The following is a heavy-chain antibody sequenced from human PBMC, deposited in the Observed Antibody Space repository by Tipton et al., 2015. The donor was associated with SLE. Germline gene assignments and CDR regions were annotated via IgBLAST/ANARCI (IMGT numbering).Heavy chain of an antibody. V-gene: IGHV4-34*01. CDR3: ARRPLGYCSGGSCFSFDY. CDR1: GGSISSHY. CDR2: INHSGST. J-gene: IGHJ4*02. D-gene: IGHD2-15*01. Sequence: TLSLTCTVSGGSISSHYWSWIRQPPGKGLEWIGEINHSGSTNYNPSLKSRVTISVDTSKNQFSLKLSSVTAADTAVYYCARRPLGYCSGGSCFSFDYWGQGTLVTVSS.